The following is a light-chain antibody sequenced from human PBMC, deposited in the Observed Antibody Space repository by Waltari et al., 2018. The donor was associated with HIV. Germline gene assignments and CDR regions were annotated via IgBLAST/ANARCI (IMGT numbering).Light chain of an antibody. Sequence: EVVITQSPATLSVSPVARATLSSRASQSVSNNLAWYQHKPGQAPIPLIYGASTRATGIPARFSGSGSGTEFTLSISSLQSEDFAVYYCQQYNNWPPNYTFGQGTKLEIK. V-gene: IGKV3D-15*01. CDR1: QSVSNN. J-gene: IGKJ2*01. CDR2: GAS. CDR3: QQYNNWPPNYT.